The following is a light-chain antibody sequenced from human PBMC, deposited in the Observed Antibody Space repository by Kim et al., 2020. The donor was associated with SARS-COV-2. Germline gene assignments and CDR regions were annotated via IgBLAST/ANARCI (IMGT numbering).Light chain of an antibody. CDR1: QNINSH. Sequence: DIQMTQSPSSLSASVGDRVTITCRTSQNINSHLNWYHQKPGRAPKLLIYAASTLQGGVPSRFSVGGSETDFTLTISSLQPEDFATYFCQQTYISPFTFGPGTKVDIK. CDR3: QQTYISPFT. CDR2: AAS. J-gene: IGKJ3*01. V-gene: IGKV1-39*01.